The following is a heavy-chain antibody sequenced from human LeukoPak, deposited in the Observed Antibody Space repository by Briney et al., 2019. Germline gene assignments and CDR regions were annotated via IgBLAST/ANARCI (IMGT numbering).Heavy chain of an antibody. J-gene: IGHJ4*02. CDR3: ARQLWFGEDGDY. V-gene: IGHV1-2*02. D-gene: IGHD3-10*01. Sequence: ASVKVSCKASGYTFTGYYMHWVRQAPGQGLEWMGWINPNSGGTNYAQKFQDRVTMTRDTSISTAYMELSRLRSDDTAVYYCARQLWFGEDGDYWGQGTLVTVSS. CDR2: INPNSGGT. CDR1: GYTFTGYY.